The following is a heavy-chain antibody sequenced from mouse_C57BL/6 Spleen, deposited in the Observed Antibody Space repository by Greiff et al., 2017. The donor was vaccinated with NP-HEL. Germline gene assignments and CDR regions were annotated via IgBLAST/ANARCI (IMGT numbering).Heavy chain of an antibody. J-gene: IGHJ2*01. Sequence: DVKLVESGGGLVKPGGSLKLSCAASGFTFSDYGMHWVRQAPEKGLEWVAYISRGSGTICYADKLKGRVTLSIDKSKNTLFLQMTSLRSEDTAMYYCARSITTGVATEYYFDYWGQGTTLTVSS. CDR1: GFTFSDYG. V-gene: IGHV5-17*01. CDR2: ISRGSGTI. CDR3: ARSITTGVATEYYFDY. D-gene: IGHD1-1*01.